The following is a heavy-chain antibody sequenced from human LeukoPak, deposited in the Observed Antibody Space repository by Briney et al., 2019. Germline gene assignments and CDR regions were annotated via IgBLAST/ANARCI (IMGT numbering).Heavy chain of an antibody. CDR3: ARFGYVAAVDV. CDR2: INPAGSET. D-gene: IGHD2-15*01. Sequence: GGSLRLPCAASGFSFSAYWMTWVRQAPGTGLEWVANINPAGSETYYVDPVKGRFSISRDNAKNLVYLQMNSLRAEDTAVYHCARFGYVAAVDVWGQGTPVTVSS. CDR1: GFSFSAYW. V-gene: IGHV3-7*01. J-gene: IGHJ4*01.